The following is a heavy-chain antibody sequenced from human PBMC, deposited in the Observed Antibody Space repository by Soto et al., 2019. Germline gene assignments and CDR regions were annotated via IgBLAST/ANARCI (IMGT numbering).Heavy chain of an antibody. J-gene: IGHJ6*02. Sequence: PSETLSLTCTVSGDSISNYYWSWIRQPPGKGLEWIAYIYYSGSTNYNPSLKSRVTISVDTSKTQFPLKLNSVTAADTAVYYCARSMDTGYYYYGMDVWGQGTTVTVSS. V-gene: IGHV4-59*01. CDR2: IYYSGST. CDR1: GDSISNYY. CDR3: ARSMDTGYYYYGMDV.